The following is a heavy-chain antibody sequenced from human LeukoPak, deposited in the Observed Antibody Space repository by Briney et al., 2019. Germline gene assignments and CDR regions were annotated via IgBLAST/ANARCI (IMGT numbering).Heavy chain of an antibody. CDR1: GGSISSGGYY. J-gene: IGHJ4*02. V-gene: IGHV4-30-2*01. D-gene: IGHD3-10*01. CDR2: IYHSGST. CDR3: AGAEPYYGSAGYFDY. Sequence: SQTLSLTCTVSGGSISSGGYYWSWIRQPPGKGLEWIGYIYHSGSTYYNPSLKSRVTISVDRSKNQFSLKLSSVTAADTAVYYCAGAEPYYGSAGYFDYWGQGTLVTVSS.